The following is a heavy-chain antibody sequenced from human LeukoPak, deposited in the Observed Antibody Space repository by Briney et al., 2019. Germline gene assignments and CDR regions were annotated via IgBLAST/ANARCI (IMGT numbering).Heavy chain of an antibody. Sequence: PSETLSLTCAVSGGSISSGGYSWSWIRQPPGKGLEWIGYIYYSGSTYYNPSLRSRVTISVDTSKNQFSLKLSSVTAADTAVYYCARGKIRADWLDPWGQGTLVTVSS. CDR3: ARGKIRADWLDP. CDR1: GGSISSGGYS. J-gene: IGHJ5*02. D-gene: IGHD6-13*01. CDR2: IYYSGST. V-gene: IGHV4-30-4*07.